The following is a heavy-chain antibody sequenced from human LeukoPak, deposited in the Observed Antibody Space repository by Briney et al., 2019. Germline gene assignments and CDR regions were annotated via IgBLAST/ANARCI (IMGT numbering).Heavy chain of an antibody. Sequence: PGGSLRLSCAASGFTFSSYWMSWVRQAPGKGLEWVANIKQDGSEKYYVDSVKGRFTISRDNAKNSLYLQMNSLRAEDTAVYYCARDETGYYYYYMDVWGKGTTVTISS. CDR3: ARDETGYYYYYMDV. CDR2: IKQDGSEK. J-gene: IGHJ6*03. D-gene: IGHD1-14*01. V-gene: IGHV3-7*01. CDR1: GFTFSSYW.